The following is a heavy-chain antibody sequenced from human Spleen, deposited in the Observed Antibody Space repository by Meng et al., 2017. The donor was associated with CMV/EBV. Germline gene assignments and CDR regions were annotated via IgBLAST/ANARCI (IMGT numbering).Heavy chain of an antibody. CDR2: IIPIFGEA. CDR1: GGNFSSYG. D-gene: IGHD3-3*01. V-gene: IGHV1-69*05. CDR3: ARSQYNDFWSGWVFDL. J-gene: IGHJ4*02. Sequence: SGGNFSSYGISWVRQAPGQGPEWMGGIIPIFGEANYAQKLQGRVTITTDESSTTAYMELSSLRSEDTAVYYCARSQYNDFWSGWVFDLWGQGTLVTVSS.